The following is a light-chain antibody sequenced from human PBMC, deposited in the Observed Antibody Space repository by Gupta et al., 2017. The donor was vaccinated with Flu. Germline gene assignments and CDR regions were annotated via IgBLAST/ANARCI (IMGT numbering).Light chain of an antibody. CDR2: WAS. J-gene: IGKJ4*01. Sequence: IVMTQSPYSLPVSLGERATINCKSSQSSVDRSNNKNYLAWYQQKPEQPPQLIIYWASTRECGDTGGFGGGGEAKDFTHTSSSRQEEAGAVYYDQQYYSTGTFGRGTKVEIK. V-gene: IGKV4-1*01. CDR3: QQYYSTGT. CDR1: QSSVDRSNNKNY.